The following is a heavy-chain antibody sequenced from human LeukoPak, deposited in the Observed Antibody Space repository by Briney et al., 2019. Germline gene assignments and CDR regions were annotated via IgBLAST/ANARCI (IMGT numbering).Heavy chain of an antibody. J-gene: IGHJ6*02. Sequence: GASVKVSCKTSGYSFNSHHVHWVRPAPGQGLEWMGINFFHDGSTSNTQKFQGRVTMTRDTSTSTVYMELSSLRSEDTAVYYCARDSGNYHYDMDVWGQGTTVIVSS. CDR2: NFFHDGST. CDR3: ARDSGNYHYDMDV. V-gene: IGHV1-46*02. CDR1: GYSFNSHH. D-gene: IGHD3-10*01.